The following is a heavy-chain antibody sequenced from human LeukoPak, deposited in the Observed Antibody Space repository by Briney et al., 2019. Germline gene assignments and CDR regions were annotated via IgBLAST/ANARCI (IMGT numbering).Heavy chain of an antibody. V-gene: IGHV3-11*04. CDR2: ITNGGSTI. D-gene: IGHD2-15*01. CDR3: ARGLLEDI. J-gene: IGHJ3*02. Sequence: GGSLRLSCAASGFTFSDYNMNWVRQAPGKGLEWVSYITNGGSTIHHADSVKGRFTISRDNAKKTLYLQMNSLRAEDTAVYYCARGLLEDIWGQGTMVTVSS. CDR1: GFTFSDYN.